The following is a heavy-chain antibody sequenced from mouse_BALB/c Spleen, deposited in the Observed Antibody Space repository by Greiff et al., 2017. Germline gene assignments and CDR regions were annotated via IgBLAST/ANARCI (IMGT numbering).Heavy chain of an antibody. CDR3: ARSYGYAWFAY. V-gene: IGHV1S132*01. J-gene: IGHJ3*01. CDR2: IFPGTGTT. CDR1: GYTFTSYW. D-gene: IGHD2-12*01. Sequence: VQLQQSGAELVKPGASVKLSCKTSGYTFTSYWIQWVKQRPGQGLGWIGEIFPGTGTTYYNEKFKGKATLTIDTSSSTAYMQLSSLTSEDSAVYFCARSYGYAWFAYWGQGTLVTVSA.